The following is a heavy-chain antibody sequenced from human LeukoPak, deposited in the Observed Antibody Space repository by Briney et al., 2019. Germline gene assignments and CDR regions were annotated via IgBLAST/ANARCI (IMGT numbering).Heavy chain of an antibody. CDR3: ATWDLSQKYCTNGVCYYYYGMDV. D-gene: IGHD2-8*01. J-gene: IGHJ6*02. CDR2: VSSSGGST. CDR1: GFTFSSYA. V-gene: IGHV3-23*01. Sequence: GGSLRLSCAASGFTFSSYAMSWVRQAPGKGLEWVSAVSSSGGSTNYADYVKGQFTISRDNSKNTVYLHMNNLRSDDTAVYYCATWDLSQKYCTNGVCYYYYGMDVWGQGTTVTVSS.